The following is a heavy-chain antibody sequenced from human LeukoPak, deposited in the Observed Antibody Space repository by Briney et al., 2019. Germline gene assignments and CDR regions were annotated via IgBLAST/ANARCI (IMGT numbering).Heavy chain of an antibody. Sequence: GGALRLSCAASGFTFSSYTMTWVRQAPGKRLEWVSSISRSGDYIFYADSVRGRFTISRDNAKNSLYLQMTSLRAEDTAVYYCAKDRLVGGSDRHPLDYRGQGTLVTVSS. CDR1: GFTFSSYT. D-gene: IGHD1-26*01. CDR2: ISRSGDYI. J-gene: IGHJ4*02. CDR3: AKDRLVGGSDRHPLDY. V-gene: IGHV3-21*01.